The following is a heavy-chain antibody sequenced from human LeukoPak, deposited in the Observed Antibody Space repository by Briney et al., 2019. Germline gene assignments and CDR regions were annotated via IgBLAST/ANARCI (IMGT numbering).Heavy chain of an antibody. D-gene: IGHD6-13*01. CDR3: ARDLTPEYSSNWPEGDY. Sequence: SGGSLRLSCAASGFTFSSYGMHWVRQAPGKGLEWVAFIRYDGSNKYYADSVKGRFTISRDNSKNTLYLQMNSLRAEDTAVYYCARDLTPEYSSNWPEGDYWGQGTLVTVSS. J-gene: IGHJ4*02. V-gene: IGHV3-30*02. CDR2: IRYDGSNK. CDR1: GFTFSSYG.